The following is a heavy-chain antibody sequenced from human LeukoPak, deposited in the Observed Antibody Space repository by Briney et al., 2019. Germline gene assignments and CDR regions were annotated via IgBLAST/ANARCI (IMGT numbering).Heavy chain of an antibody. CDR2: INPNSGGT. V-gene: IGHV1-2*02. CDR1: GYTFTGYY. D-gene: IGHD3-10*01. J-gene: IGHJ4*02. Sequence: ASVKVSCKASGYTFTGYYMHWVRQAPGQGLEWMGWINPNSGGTNYAQKFQGRVTMTRDTSISTAYMELSRLRSDDTAVYYCARGPRRSWFGTTQAVDYWGQGTLVTVSS. CDR3: ARGPRRSWFGTTQAVDY.